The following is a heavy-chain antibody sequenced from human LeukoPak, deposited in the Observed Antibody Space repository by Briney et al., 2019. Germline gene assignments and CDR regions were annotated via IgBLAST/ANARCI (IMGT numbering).Heavy chain of an antibody. Sequence: GGSLRLSCAASGFTFSSYSMNWVRQAPGKGLEWVANIKQDGSEKYYVDSVKGRFTISKDNAKNSLYLQMNSLRAEDTAVYYCARDLSRSLSMIRGLIQHREFDFWGRGTLVTVSS. CDR2: IKQDGSEK. V-gene: IGHV3-7*01. D-gene: IGHD3-10*01. CDR3: ARDLSRSLSMIRGLIQHREFDF. J-gene: IGHJ4*02. CDR1: GFTFSSYS.